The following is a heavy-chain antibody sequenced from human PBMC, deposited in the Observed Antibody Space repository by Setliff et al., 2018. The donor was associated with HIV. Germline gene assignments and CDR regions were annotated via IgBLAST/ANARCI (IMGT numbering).Heavy chain of an antibody. CDR2: ISTSGSTI. CDR3: AREGPQTGDHSLALF. J-gene: IGHJ4*02. D-gene: IGHD7-27*01. CDR1: GFTLSYYS. Sequence: PGGSLRLSCAASGFTLSYYSMNWVRQAPGKGLEWISYISTSGSTIYYAGSVKGRFTISRDNAKNSLYLQMNSLRSEDTAVYYCAREGPQTGDHSLALFWGQGTVVTVSS. V-gene: IGHV3-48*03.